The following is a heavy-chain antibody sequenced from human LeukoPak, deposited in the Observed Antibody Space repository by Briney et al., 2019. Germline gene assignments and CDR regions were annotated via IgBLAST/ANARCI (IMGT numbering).Heavy chain of an antibody. CDR1: GFTFDDYA. V-gene: IGHV3-9*03. J-gene: IGHJ4*02. CDR3: AKGSCSSTSCYIDY. Sequence: GGSLRLSCAASGFTFDDYAMHWVRQAPGKGLEWVSGISWNCGSIGYADSVKGRFTITRDNAKNSLFLQMNSLRADDMALYYCAKGSCSSTSCYIDYWGQGTLVTVSS. CDR2: ISWNCGSI. D-gene: IGHD2-2*02.